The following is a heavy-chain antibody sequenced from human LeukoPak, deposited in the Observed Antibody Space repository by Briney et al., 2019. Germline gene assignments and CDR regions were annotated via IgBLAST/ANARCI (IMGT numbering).Heavy chain of an antibody. D-gene: IGHD3-22*01. Sequence: WASVKVSCKASGYTFTSYGISWVRQAPGQGLEWMGWISAYNGNTNYAQKLQGRVTMTTDTSTSTAYMELRSLRSDDTAVYSCARDRRHSSGYQVQIDYWAREPWSPSPQ. CDR3: ARDRRHSSGYQVQIDY. J-gene: IGHJ4*02. CDR1: GYTFTSYG. CDR2: ISAYNGNT. V-gene: IGHV1-18*01.